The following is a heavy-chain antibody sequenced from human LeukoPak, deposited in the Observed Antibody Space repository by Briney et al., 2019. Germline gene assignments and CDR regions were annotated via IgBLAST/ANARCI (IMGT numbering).Heavy chain of an antibody. D-gene: IGHD2-2*01. CDR1: GFTFSSYW. Sequence: GGSLRLSCAAYGFTFSSYWMTWVRQTPGKGLEWVGFIRSKAYGGTTEYAASVKGRFTISRDDSKSIAYLQMNSLKTEDTAVYYCTRDYLVYCSSTSCYRDYWGQGTLVTVSS. V-gene: IGHV3-49*04. J-gene: IGHJ4*02. CDR2: IRSKAYGGTT. CDR3: TRDYLVYCSSTSCYRDY.